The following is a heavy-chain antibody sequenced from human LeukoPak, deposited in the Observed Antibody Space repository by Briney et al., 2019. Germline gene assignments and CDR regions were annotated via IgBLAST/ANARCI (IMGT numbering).Heavy chain of an antibody. D-gene: IGHD6-6*01. V-gene: IGHV3-7*01. CDR2: IKQDGSEK. CDR1: GFTFSTYW. J-gene: IGHJ6*03. CDR3: ASYSSSSDYYYYYYMDV. Sequence: PGGSLRLSCAASGFTFSTYWMSWVRQAPGKGLEWVANIKQDGSEKYYVDPVKGRFTIPRDNAKNSLYLQMNSLRAEDTAMYYCASYSSSSDYYYYYYMDVWGKGTTVTVSS.